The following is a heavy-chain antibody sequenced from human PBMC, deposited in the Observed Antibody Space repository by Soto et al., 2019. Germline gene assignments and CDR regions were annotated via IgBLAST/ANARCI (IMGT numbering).Heavy chain of an antibody. D-gene: IGHD4-17*01. CDR2: IYSSGDST. Sequence: EVQLLESGGDLVQPGGSLRLSCVASGFTFSSYTMTWVRQAPGKGLEWVSVIYSSGDSTYYADSLKGRFTISRDNSKNTLYLQMNRLRADDTAVYYCAKSPTMTTKVVDYWGQGTLVTVSS. J-gene: IGHJ4*02. CDR1: GFTFSSYT. CDR3: AKSPTMTTKVVDY. V-gene: IGHV3-23*01.